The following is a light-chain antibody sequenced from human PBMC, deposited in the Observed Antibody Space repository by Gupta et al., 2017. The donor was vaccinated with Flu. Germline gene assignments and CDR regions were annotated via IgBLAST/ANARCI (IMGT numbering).Light chain of an antibody. CDR1: QSISSY. CDR2: AAS. Sequence: DIQMTQSPLSLSASVGDRVTITCRASQSISSYLNWYQQKPGEAPKLLIYAASSVQRGLASRFRGRGAGTDCTLTITRLQTEDCATYYCQQRYKYPRTFGQGTKLE. CDR3: QQRYKYPRT. V-gene: IGKV1-39*01. J-gene: IGKJ2*01.